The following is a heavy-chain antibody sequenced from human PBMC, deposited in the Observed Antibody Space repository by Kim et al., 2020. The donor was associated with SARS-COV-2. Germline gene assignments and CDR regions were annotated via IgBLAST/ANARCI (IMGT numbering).Heavy chain of an antibody. Sequence: SETLSLTCTVSGGSVSSGSYYWNWIRQPPGKGLEWIGYMYYSGSTNYNPSLKSRVTISVDTSKNQFSLKLSSVTAADTAVYYCARITGYYDRWFYPWGQG. D-gene: IGHD3-3*01. J-gene: IGHJ5*02. CDR1: GGSVSSGSYY. CDR2: MYYSGST. V-gene: IGHV4-61*01. CDR3: ARITGYYDRWFYP.